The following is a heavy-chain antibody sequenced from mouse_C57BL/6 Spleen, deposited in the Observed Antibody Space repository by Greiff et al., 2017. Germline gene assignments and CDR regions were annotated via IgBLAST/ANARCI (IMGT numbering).Heavy chain of an antibody. CDR1: GYAFSSSW. J-gene: IGHJ4*01. CDR2: IYPGDGDT. V-gene: IGHV1-82*01. Sequence: QVQLKQSGPELVKPGASVKISCKASGYAFSSSWMNWVKQRPGKGLEWIGRIYPGDGDTNSNGKFKGKATLTADKSSSLAYMQLLSLTSEDSAVYFCARNWDVGAMDYWGQGTSVTVSS. D-gene: IGHD4-1*01. CDR3: ARNWDVGAMDY.